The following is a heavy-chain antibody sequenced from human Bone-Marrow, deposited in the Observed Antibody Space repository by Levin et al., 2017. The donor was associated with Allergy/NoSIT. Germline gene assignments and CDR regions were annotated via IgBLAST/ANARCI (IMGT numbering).Heavy chain of an antibody. V-gene: IGHV3-33*01. CDR3: ARDYYDSSGYYYVTDYYGMDV. Sequence: GGSLRLSCAASGFTFSSYGMHWVRQAPGKGLEWVAVIWYDGSNKYYADSVKGRFTISRDNSKNTLYLQMNSLRAEDTAVYYCARDYYDSSGYYYVTDYYGMDVWGQGTTVTVSS. CDR1: GFTFSSYG. D-gene: IGHD3-22*01. J-gene: IGHJ6*02. CDR2: IWYDGSNK.